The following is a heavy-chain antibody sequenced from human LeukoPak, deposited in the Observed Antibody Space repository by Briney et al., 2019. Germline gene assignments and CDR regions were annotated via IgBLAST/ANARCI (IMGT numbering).Heavy chain of an antibody. CDR3: ANSHLVARAEYFQH. D-gene: IGHD6-6*01. V-gene: IGHV3-21*04. Sequence: PGGSLRLSCVASGFTFSSYSMNWVRQAPGKGLEWVSSISSSSSFIYYADSVKGRFTISRDNSKNTLYLQMNSLRAEDTAVYYCANSHLVARAEYFQHWGQGSLVTVSS. CDR1: GFTFSSYS. J-gene: IGHJ1*01. CDR2: ISSSSSFI.